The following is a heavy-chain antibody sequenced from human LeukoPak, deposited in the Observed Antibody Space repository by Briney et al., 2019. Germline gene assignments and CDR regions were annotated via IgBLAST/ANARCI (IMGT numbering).Heavy chain of an antibody. D-gene: IGHD3-10*01. J-gene: IGHJ5*02. Sequence: SETLSLTCTVSGGSISSYYWSWIRQPPGKGLEWIGYIYYSGSTNYNPSLKSRVTISVDTSKNQFSLKLSSVTAADTAVYYCARGTMVRGVIMGSNWFDPWGQGTLVTVSS. CDR2: IYYSGST. V-gene: IGHV4-59*12. CDR1: GGSISSYY. CDR3: ARGTMVRGVIMGSNWFDP.